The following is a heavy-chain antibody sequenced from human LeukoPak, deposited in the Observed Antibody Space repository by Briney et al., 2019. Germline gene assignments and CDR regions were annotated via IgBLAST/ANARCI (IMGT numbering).Heavy chain of an antibody. Sequence: SETLSLTCTVSGGSISSSSYYWGWIRQPPGKGLKWIGSIYYSGSTYYNPSLKSRVTISVDTSKNQFSLKLSSVTAADTAVYYCARHTGIAAPYDPEDAFDIWGQGTMVTVSS. J-gene: IGHJ3*02. CDR3: ARHTGIAAPYDPEDAFDI. V-gene: IGHV4-39*01. CDR1: GGSISSSSYY. D-gene: IGHD6-13*01. CDR2: IYYSGST.